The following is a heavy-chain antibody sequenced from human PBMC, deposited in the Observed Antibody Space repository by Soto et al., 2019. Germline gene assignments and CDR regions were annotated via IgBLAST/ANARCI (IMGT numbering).Heavy chain of an antibody. Sequence: GGSLRLSCAVSGFTFSDYYMSWIRQAPGKGLEWFSYISSSDTIYYADSVKGRFTISRDNAKNSLYLQMNSLRAEDTAVYYCARDGGIGGWYFDLWGRGPLVTVSA. CDR1: GFTFSDYY. D-gene: IGHD6-13*01. CDR2: ISSSDTI. J-gene: IGHJ2*01. CDR3: ARDGGIGGWYFDL. V-gene: IGHV3-11*01.